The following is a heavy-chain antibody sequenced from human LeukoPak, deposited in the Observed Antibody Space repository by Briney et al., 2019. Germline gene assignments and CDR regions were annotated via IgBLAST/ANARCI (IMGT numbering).Heavy chain of an antibody. V-gene: IGHV5-51*01. CDR1: GYSFTSYW. CDR2: IYPGDSDT. Sequence: GESLKISCKGSGYSFTSYWIGWVRQMPGKGLGWMGIIYPGDSDTRYSPSFQGQVTISADKSISTAYLQWSSLKASDTAMYYCARHETTRSVVPAAPDYWGQGTLVTVSS. J-gene: IGHJ4*02. CDR3: ARHETTRSVVPAAPDY. D-gene: IGHD2-2*01.